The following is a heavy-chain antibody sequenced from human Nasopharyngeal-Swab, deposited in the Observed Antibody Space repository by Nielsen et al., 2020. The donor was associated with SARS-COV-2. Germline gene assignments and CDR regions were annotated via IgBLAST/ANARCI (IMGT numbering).Heavy chain of an antibody. J-gene: IGHJ4*02. CDR3: TRGGDCSGDNCQTWIQLRADY. CDR2: IRSKAYGGTT. D-gene: IGHD2-15*01. Sequence: WIRQAPGKGLEWVGFIRSKAYGGTTEYAASVKGRFTISRDDSKSIAYLQMNSLKTEDTAVYYCTRGGDCSGDNCQTWIQLRADYWGQGTLVTVSS. V-gene: IGHV3-49*02.